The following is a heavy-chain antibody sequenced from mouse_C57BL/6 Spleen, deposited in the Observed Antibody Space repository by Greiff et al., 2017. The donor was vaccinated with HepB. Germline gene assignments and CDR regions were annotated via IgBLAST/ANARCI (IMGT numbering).Heavy chain of an antibody. J-gene: IGHJ4*01. CDR3: AREVDDYDYYAMDY. D-gene: IGHD2-4*01. CDR1: GYSITSGYY. CDR2: ISYDGSN. Sequence: VQLKESGPGLVKPSQSLSLTCSVTGYSITSGYYWNWIRQFPGNKLEWMGYISYDGSNNYNPSLKNRISITRDTSKKQFFLKLNSVTTVDTATYYCAREVDDYDYYAMDYWGQGTSVTVSS. V-gene: IGHV3-6*01.